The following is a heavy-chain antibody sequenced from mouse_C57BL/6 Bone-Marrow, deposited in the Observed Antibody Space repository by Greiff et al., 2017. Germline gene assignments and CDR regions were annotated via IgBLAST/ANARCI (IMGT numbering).Heavy chain of an antibody. D-gene: IGHD1-1*01. Sequence: EVHLVESGGGLVKPGGSLKLSCAASGFTFSSYAMSWVRQTPEKRLEWVATISDGGSSTYYPDNVKGRFTISRDNAKNNLYLQMSHLKSEDTAMYYCASGVVAPVWYFDVWGTGTTVTVSS. CDR2: ISDGGSST. J-gene: IGHJ1*03. V-gene: IGHV5-4*01. CDR3: ASGVVAPVWYFDV. CDR1: GFTFSSYA.